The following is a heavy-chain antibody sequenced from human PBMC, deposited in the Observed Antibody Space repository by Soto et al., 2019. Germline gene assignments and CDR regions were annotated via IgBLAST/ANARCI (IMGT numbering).Heavy chain of an antibody. J-gene: IGHJ4*02. V-gene: IGHV3-23*01. CDR2: ISGSGGST. CDR1: GFTFSSYA. Sequence: LRLSCAASGFTFSSYAMSWVRQAPGKGLEWVPAISGSGGSTYYADSVKGRFTISRDNSKNTLYLQMNSLRAEDTAVYYCAMVSAAIDYWGQGTLVTVSS. D-gene: IGHD2-15*01. CDR3: AMVSAAIDY.